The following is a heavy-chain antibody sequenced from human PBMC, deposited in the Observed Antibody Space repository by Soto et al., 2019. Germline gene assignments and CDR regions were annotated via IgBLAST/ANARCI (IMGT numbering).Heavy chain of an antibody. V-gene: IGHV3-30*18. CDR2: ISYDGSNK. D-gene: IGHD6-13*01. CDR3: AKDSRYIAAAGTGFDY. Sequence: GGSLRLSCAASGFTFSSYGMHWVRQAPGKGLEWVAVISYDGSNKYYADSVKGRFTISRDNSKNTLYLQMNSLRAEDTAVYYCAKDSRYIAAAGTGFDYWGQGTLVTVSS. J-gene: IGHJ4*02. CDR1: GFTFSSYG.